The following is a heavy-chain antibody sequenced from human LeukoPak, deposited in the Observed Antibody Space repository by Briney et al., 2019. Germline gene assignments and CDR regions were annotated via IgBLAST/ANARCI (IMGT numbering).Heavy chain of an antibody. CDR3: AKDLTTVTTQQI. Sequence: QAGGSLRLSCAASGFTFSSYGMHWVRQAPGKGLEWVAFIRYDGSNQYYADSVKGRFTISRDNSKNTLYLQMNSLRAEDTAVYCCAKDLTTVTTQQIWGQGTMVTVSS. V-gene: IGHV3-30*02. J-gene: IGHJ3*02. D-gene: IGHD4-17*01. CDR2: IRYDGSNQ. CDR1: GFTFSSYG.